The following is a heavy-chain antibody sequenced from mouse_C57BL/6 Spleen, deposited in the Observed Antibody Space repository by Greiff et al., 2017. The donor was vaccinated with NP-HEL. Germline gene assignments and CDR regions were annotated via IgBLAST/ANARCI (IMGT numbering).Heavy chain of an antibody. Sequence: QVQLQQSGAELVMPGASVKLSCKASGYTFTSYWMHWVKQRPGQGLEWIGEIDPSDSYTNYNQKFKGKSTLTVDKSSSTAYMQLSSRTSEDSAVYYCASSDYYGSRDYFDYWGQGTTLTVSS. D-gene: IGHD1-1*01. V-gene: IGHV1-69*01. CDR1: GYTFTSYW. J-gene: IGHJ2*01. CDR2: IDPSDSYT. CDR3: ASSDYYGSRDYFDY.